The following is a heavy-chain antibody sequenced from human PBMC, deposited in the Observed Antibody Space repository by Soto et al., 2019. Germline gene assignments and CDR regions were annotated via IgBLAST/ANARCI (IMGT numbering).Heavy chain of an antibody. J-gene: IGHJ6*04. D-gene: IGHD3-10*01. CDR2: IDNAGTAS. Sequence: EVQLVESGGGLVQPGRSLRLSCAASGFTLSGRAMHWVRQAPGKGLEWVSGIDNAGTASTYADSVKGRFTSSRDNAKKKLNRQMTSLRAEDSAVYYCARGWFGPDVWGKGTTVTVSS. V-gene: IGHV3-74*01. CDR1: GFTLSGRA. CDR3: ARGWFGPDV.